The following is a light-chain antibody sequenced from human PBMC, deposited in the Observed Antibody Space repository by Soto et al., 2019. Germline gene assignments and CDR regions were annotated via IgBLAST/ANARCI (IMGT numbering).Light chain of an antibody. J-gene: IGLJ3*02. CDR3: TSYSRYRVLV. CDR1: SSDIGGYQY. V-gene: IGLV2-14*01. CDR2: EVS. Sequence: QSALTQPASVSGSLGQTITISCTGASSDIGGYQYVSWYQQHPGKAPKLIIFEVSTRPSGVSDRFSGSNSGNTASLTISGLQAEDEADYYCTSYSRYRVLVFGGGTKVTVL.